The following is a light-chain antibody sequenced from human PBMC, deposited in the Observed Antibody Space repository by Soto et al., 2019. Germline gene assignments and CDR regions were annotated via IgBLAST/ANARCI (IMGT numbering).Light chain of an antibody. CDR1: ESIDNW. CDR2: DAS. V-gene: IGKV1-5*01. CDR3: QQYNNWPT. J-gene: IGKJ4*01. Sequence: DIQVTQSPSTLSASVGDAVTITCRASESIDNWLAWYQQKPGKAPKLLIYDASSLESGVPSRFSGSGSGTEFTLTISSLQSEDFAVYYCQQYNNWPTFGGGTKVDIK.